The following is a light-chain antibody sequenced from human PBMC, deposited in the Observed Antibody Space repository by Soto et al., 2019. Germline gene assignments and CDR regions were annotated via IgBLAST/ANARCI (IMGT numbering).Light chain of an antibody. V-gene: IGKV1-12*01. CDR1: QGISSW. CDR3: QQANSFPPP. J-gene: IGKJ4*01. Sequence: DIQMTQSPSSVSASVGDRVTITCRASQGISSWLDWYQQKPEKAPKLLIYAASSLQSGVPSRFRGSGSGTDFTLTISSLQPEDFATYYCQQANSFPPPFGGGTKVEIK. CDR2: AAS.